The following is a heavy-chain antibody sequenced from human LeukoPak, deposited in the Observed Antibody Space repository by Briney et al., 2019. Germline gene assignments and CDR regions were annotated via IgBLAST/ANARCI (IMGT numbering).Heavy chain of an antibody. CDR3: VRYYYTSGSYSYFDY. Sequence: PSETLSLTCTVSGVSISSGAYYWSCIRHHPGKGLELIGYIYYSGSAYYNPSLKSRVTISIDTSKNQFFLQLSSVTAADTAVYYCVRYYYTSGSYSYFDYWGQGTLVTVSS. D-gene: IGHD3-10*01. V-gene: IGHV4-31*03. J-gene: IGHJ4*02. CDR2: IYYSGSA. CDR1: GVSISSGAYY.